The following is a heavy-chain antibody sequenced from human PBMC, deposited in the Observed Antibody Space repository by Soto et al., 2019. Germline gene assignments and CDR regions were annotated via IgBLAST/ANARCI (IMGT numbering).Heavy chain of an antibody. J-gene: IGHJ6*02. CDR1: GYTFTSYG. D-gene: IGHD2-2*02. Sequence: ASVKVSCKASGYTFTSYGISWVRQAPGQGLEWMGWISAYNGNTNYAQKLQGRVTMTTDTSTSTAYMELRSLRSDDTAVYYCARDCSSTSCYIAGGWGRYYYYGMDVWLQGTTVTVSS. CDR2: ISAYNGNT. CDR3: ARDCSSTSCYIAGGWGRYYYYGMDV. V-gene: IGHV1-18*04.